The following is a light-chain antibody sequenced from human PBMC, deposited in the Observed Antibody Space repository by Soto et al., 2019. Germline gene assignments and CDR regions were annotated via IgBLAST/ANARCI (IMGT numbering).Light chain of an antibody. CDR1: QSVSSSY. V-gene: IGKV3-20*01. CDR2: GAS. Sequence: EIVLTQSPGTLSLSPGERATLSCRASQSVSSSYLACYQQKPAQAPRLLIYGASSRATGIPDRFSGSGSGTDFTLIISRLEPEDFAVYYCQQFGSSPLFTFGPGTKVDVK. CDR3: QQFGSSPLFT. J-gene: IGKJ3*01.